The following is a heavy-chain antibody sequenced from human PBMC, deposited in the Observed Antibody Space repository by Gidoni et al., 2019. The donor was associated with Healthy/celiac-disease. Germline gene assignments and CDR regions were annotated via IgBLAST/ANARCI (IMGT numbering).Heavy chain of an antibody. CDR3: ARVRNGVCYN. V-gene: IGHV1-18*01. Sequence: GISWVRQAPGQGLEWMGWISAYNGNTNYAQKLQGRVTMTTDTSTSTAYMELRSLRSDDTAVYYCARVRNGVCYNWGQGTLVTVSS. J-gene: IGHJ4*02. D-gene: IGHD2-8*01. CDR1: G. CDR2: ISAYNGNT.